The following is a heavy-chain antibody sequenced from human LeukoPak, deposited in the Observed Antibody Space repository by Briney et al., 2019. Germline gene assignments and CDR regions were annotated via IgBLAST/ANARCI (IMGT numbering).Heavy chain of an antibody. CDR3: TSFSMGATLVEDFDY. V-gene: IGHV3-73*01. CDR1: GSTFSGSP. J-gene: IGHJ4*02. Sequence: PGGSLRLPCAASGSTFSGSPMHWVRQASGKGLEWVGRIRSKANSYATAYAASVEGRFTISRDDSKNTAYLQMNSLKTEDTAVYYCTSFSMGATLVEDFDYWGQGTLVTVSS. D-gene: IGHD1-26*01. CDR2: IRSKANSYAT.